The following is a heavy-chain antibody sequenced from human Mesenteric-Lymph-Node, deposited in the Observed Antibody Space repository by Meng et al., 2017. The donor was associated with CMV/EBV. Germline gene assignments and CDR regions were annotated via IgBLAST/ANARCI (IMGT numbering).Heavy chain of an antibody. J-gene: IGHJ4*02. CDR3: ARDLRRVTVDY. V-gene: IGHV4-39*07. D-gene: IGHD3-9*01. Sequence: GSLRLSCSVSGGSMSISSYYWGWVRQPPGKGLEWIGSIHYSGDTYYNPSPSLLSRATISVETSKNQFSLKLSSVTAADTAVYYCARDLRRVTVDYWGQGLLVTVSS. CDR2: IHYSGDT. CDR1: GGSMSISSYY.